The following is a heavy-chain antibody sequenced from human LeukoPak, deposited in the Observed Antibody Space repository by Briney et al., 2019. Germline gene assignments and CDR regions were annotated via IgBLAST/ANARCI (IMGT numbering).Heavy chain of an antibody. CDR2: IRYDGSNK. Sequence: GGSLRLSCAASGFTFSSYGMHWVRQAPGKGLEWVAFIRYDGSNKYYADSVKGRFTISRDNSKNTLYLQMNSLRAEDTAVYYCAKEGIDGVVIIGMDVWGKGTTVTVSS. D-gene: IGHD3-3*02. CDR1: GFTFSSYG. J-gene: IGHJ6*03. CDR3: AKEGIDGVVIIGMDV. V-gene: IGHV3-30*02.